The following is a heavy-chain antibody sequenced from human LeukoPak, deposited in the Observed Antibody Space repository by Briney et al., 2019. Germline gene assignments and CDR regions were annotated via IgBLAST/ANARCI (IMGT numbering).Heavy chain of an antibody. Sequence: PGGSLRLSCAASGFTFSSYSMNGGRPARGKGLECVSSISSSSSYIYYAVSVKGRFTISRDNAKNSLYLQMNSLRAEDTAVYYCARDRLGATGPFDYWGQGTLVTVSS. J-gene: IGHJ4*02. D-gene: IGHD1-26*01. CDR3: ARDRLGATGPFDY. V-gene: IGHV3-21*01. CDR1: GFTFSSYS. CDR2: ISSSSSYI.